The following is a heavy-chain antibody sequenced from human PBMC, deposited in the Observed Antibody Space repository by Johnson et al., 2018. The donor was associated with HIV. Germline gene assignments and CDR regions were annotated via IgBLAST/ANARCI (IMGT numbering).Heavy chain of an antibody. V-gene: IGHV3-64*01. CDR3: ARERSLVRGVMPGAFDI. CDR2: ISSNGGST. Sequence: VQLVESGGGLVQPGGSLRLSCAASGFTFSSYAMHWVRQAPGKGLEYVSAISSNGGSTYYANSVKGRFTISRDNAKNTLYLQMNSLRAEDTALYYCARERSLVRGVMPGAFDIWGQGTMVTVSS. CDR1: GFTFSSYA. J-gene: IGHJ3*02. D-gene: IGHD3-10*01.